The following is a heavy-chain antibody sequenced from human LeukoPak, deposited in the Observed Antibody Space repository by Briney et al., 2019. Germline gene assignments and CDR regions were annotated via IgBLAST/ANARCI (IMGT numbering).Heavy chain of an antibody. Sequence: GGSLRLSCAASGFSVSNYCMSWVRQPPGKGLEWVSVMYTGGGRYYGDSVKGRFTISRDNSKNTVFLQMNSLRVEDTALYYCTRGQSYCGADCYSDWGQGTLVTVSS. CDR3: TRGQSYCGADCYSD. CDR1: GFSVSNYC. CDR2: MYTGGGR. J-gene: IGHJ4*02. D-gene: IGHD2-21*02. V-gene: IGHV3-66*01.